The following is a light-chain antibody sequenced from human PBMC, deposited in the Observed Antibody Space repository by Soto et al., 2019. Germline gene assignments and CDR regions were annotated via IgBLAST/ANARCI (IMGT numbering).Light chain of an antibody. Sequence: EIVLPQSPATLSLSPGERATLSCRASQSVSSYLAWYQQKPGQAPRLLIYDASNRATGIPARVSGSGSGTDFTRTISSLEPEDFAVYYCQQRSNWASSTFGQGTRLEIK. CDR1: QSVSSY. J-gene: IGKJ5*01. CDR2: DAS. V-gene: IGKV3-11*01. CDR3: QQRSNWASST.